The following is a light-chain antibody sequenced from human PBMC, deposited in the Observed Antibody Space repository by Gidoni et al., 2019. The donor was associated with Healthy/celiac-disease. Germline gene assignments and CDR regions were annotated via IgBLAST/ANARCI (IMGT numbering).Light chain of an antibody. Sequence: IQMTQSPSSLSASVGDRVTIPCRASKSISSYLNWYQQKPGKAPKLLIYAASSLQSGVPSRFSGSGSGTDFTHTISSLQPEDFATYYCQQSYSTPLTFGGGTKVEIK. V-gene: IGKV1-39*01. CDR1: KSISSY. J-gene: IGKJ4*01. CDR2: AAS. CDR3: QQSYSTPLT.